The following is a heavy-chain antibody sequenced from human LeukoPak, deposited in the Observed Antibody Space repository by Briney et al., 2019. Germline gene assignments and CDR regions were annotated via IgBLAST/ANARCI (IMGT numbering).Heavy chain of an antibody. CDR3: ARDIAPTVSQFDY. D-gene: IGHD2-21*01. CDR2: ISSSSSTI. CDR1: GFTFSSYS. V-gene: IGHV3-48*04. J-gene: IGHJ4*02. Sequence: GGSLRLSCSASGFTFSSYSMNWVRQAPGKGLEWVSYISSSSSTIYYADSVKGRFTISRDNAKNSLYLQTTSLRAEDTAVYYCARDIAPTVSQFDYWGQGTLVTVSS.